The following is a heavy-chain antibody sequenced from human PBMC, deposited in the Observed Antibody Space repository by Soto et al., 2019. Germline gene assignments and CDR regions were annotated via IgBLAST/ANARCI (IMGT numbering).Heavy chain of an antibody. D-gene: IGHD3-3*01. CDR2: INSDGSST. Sequence: QSGGSLRLSCAASGFTFSSYWMHWVRQAPGKGLVWVSRINSDGSSTSYADSVKGRFTISRDNAKNTLYLQMNSLRAEDTAVYYCARDPVCDFWSGYGNYYYYYGMDVWGQGTTVTVSS. CDR3: ARDPVCDFWSGYGNYYYYYGMDV. J-gene: IGHJ6*02. V-gene: IGHV3-74*01. CDR1: GFTFSSYW.